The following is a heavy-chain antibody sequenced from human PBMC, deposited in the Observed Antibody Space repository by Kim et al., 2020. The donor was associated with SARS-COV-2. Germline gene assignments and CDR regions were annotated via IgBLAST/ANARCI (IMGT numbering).Heavy chain of an antibody. J-gene: IGHJ4*02. D-gene: IGHD3-10*01. CDR2: E. CDR3: ARVGDETPFDY. Sequence: ENYAQKFQGRVTSTADESTSTAYMELSSLRSEDTAVYYCARVGDETPFDYWGQGTLVTVSS. V-gene: IGHV1-69*01.